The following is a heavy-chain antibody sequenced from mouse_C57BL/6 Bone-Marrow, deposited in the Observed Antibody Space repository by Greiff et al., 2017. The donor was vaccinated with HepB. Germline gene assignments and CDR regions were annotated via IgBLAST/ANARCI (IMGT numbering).Heavy chain of an antibody. D-gene: IGHD4-1*01. CDR2: ISSGGSYT. J-gene: IGHJ2*01. V-gene: IGHV5-6*01. CDR1: GFTFSSYG. CDR3: ARLLDWDGY. Sequence: EVQLLQSGADLVKPGGSLKLSCTASGFTFSSYGMSWVRQTPDKGLEWVATISSGGSYTYYPDSVKGRATISRDNAKNTLYLQMSSLKSEDTAWYYCARLLDWDGYWGKGTTLTVSS.